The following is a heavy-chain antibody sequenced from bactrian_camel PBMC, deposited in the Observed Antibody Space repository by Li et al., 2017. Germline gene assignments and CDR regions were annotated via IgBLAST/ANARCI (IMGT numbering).Heavy chain of an antibody. Sequence: VQLVESGGGLVQPGGSLRLSCVASGFTFSNSDMSWVRQAPGKGLEWVSAIDSGGGSTYYADSVKGRFTISRDNTKNTAYLQMNSLKPEDTAMYYCAVDQPCNACRGGHCPYPSSYGYWGQGTQVTVS. CDR1: GFTFSNSD. D-gene: IGHD1*01. CDR2: IDSGGGST. V-gene: IGHV3S40*01. J-gene: IGHJ6*01. CDR3: AVDQPCNACRGGHCPYPSSYGY.